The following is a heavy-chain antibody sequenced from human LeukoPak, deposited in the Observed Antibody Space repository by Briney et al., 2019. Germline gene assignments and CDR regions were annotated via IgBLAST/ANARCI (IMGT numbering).Heavy chain of an antibody. CDR3: VKTIVPTIGDYFDC. Sequence: PGGSLRLFCSASGFTCNNYAMHWVRQAPRKGLECVSAISSNGGATYYAVCVRGRFTISRENYKNTLYLQMNSLRDEDTALYYCVKTIVPTIGDYFDCWGPGTRVTVSS. J-gene: IGHJ4*02. V-gene: IGHV3-64D*06. CDR1: GFTCNNYA. D-gene: IGHD5-12*01. CDR2: ISSNGGAT.